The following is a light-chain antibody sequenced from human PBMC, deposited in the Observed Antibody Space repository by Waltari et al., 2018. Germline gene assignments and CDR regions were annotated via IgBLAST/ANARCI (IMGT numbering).Light chain of an antibody. CDR3: QQANSFPLT. V-gene: IGKV1-12*01. CDR1: QGVSTW. CDR2: AAS. Sequence: DIQMNQSPSSVSASVGDRVTITCRASQGVSTWLAWYQQKPGKAPKLLIYAASTLQTGVPSRFSGSGSGTDFTLTINTLQAEDSATYYCQQANSFPLTFGQGTRLEIK. J-gene: IGKJ5*01.